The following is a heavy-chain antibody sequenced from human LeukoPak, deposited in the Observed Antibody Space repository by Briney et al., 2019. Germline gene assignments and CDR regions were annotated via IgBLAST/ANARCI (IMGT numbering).Heavy chain of an antibody. Sequence: PSETLSLTCTVSGGSISSGSYYWSWIRQPAGKGLEWIGRIYTSGSTNYNPSLKSRVTISVDTSKNQFSLELSSVTAADTAVYYCARKYGTITMTHFDIWGQGTMVTVSS. CDR1: GGSISSGSYY. CDR3: ARKYGTITMTHFDI. D-gene: IGHD3-22*01. J-gene: IGHJ3*02. V-gene: IGHV4-61*02. CDR2: IYTSGST.